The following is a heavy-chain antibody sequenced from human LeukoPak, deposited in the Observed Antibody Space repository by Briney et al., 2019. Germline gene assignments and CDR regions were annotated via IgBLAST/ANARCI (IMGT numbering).Heavy chain of an antibody. CDR1: GYSFSMYW. D-gene: IGHD6-13*01. V-gene: IGHV5-51*01. J-gene: IGHJ4*02. Sequence: GESLKISCQGLGYSFSMYWTGWVRHMPGKGLEWMGVIDPSDSEITYSPSFQGHVTISVDKSVNTAYLQWTTLKASDTALYYCARHRAVGGGHSTTWYTDYWGQGTLVSVSS. CDR3: ARHRAVGGGHSTTWYTDY. CDR2: IDPSDSEI.